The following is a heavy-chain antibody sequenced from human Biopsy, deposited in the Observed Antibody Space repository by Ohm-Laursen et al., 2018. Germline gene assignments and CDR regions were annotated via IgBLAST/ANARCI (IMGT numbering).Heavy chain of an antibody. J-gene: IGHJ5*02. Sequence: SLRLSCAASGFTFSSYAMSWVRQAPGRGLEWVTSISASGGSSDSADSVKGRFTISRDNSKNTLYLQMNSLRAEDTAMYYCAKMPSYFPQPHLNSGIWFDPWGQGTLVIVSS. V-gene: IGHV3-23*01. CDR1: GFTFSSYA. D-gene: IGHD2/OR15-2a*01. CDR2: ISASGGSS. CDR3: AKMPSYFPQPHLNSGIWFDP.